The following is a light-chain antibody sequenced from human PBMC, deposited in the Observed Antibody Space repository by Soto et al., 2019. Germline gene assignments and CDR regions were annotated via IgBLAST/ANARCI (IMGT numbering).Light chain of an antibody. V-gene: IGKV1-39*01. CDR1: QSISNY. CDR3: QQSYNAPRT. J-gene: IGKJ1*01. CDR2: AAS. Sequence: DIQMTQSPYSLSASVGDRVTITCRASQSISNYLNWYQQKPGKAPRLLIHAASSLQSGVPSRFSGSGSGTDFTLTISSLQPEDFAIYYCQQSYNAPRTFGPGTKV.